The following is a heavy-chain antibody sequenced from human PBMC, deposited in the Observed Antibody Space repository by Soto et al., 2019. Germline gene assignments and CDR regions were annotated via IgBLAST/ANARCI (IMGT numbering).Heavy chain of an antibody. J-gene: IGHJ4*02. CDR3: AKDRRRFDY. CDR1: GVSVSSGSYY. V-gene: IGHV4-61*01. CDR2: VHFSGST. Sequence: PSETLSLTCAVSGVSVSSGSYYWSWIRQPPGKGLEWIGYVHFSGSTNYNPSLKSRVTVSVDTSKNQFSLKLTSVTAADTAVYYCAKDRRRFDYWGQGTLVTVSS.